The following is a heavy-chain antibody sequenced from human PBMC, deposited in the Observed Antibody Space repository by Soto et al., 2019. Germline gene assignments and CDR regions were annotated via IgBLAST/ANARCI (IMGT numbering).Heavy chain of an antibody. CDR2: INPNSGGT. J-gene: IGHJ4*02. V-gene: IGHV1-2*04. CDR1: GYTFTGYY. D-gene: IGHD3-10*01. Sequence: ASVKVSCKASGYTFTGYYMHWVRQAPGQGLEWMGWINPNSGGTNYAQKFQGWVTMTRDTSISTAYMELSRLRSDDTAVYYCARELKGVHQDKSQLDYWGQGTLVTVSS. CDR3: ARELKGVHQDKSQLDY.